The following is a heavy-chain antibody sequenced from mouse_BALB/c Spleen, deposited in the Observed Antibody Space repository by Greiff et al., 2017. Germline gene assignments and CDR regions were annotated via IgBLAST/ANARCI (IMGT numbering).Heavy chain of an antibody. CDR1: GYTFTSYW. V-gene: IGHV1-5*01. D-gene: IGHD1-1*01. Sequence: VQLQQSGTVLARPGASVKMSCKASGYTFTSYWMHWVKQRPGQGLEWIGAIYPGNSDTSYNQKFKGKAKLTAVTSTSTAYMELSSLTNEDSAVYYCTREYYGSSYYFDYWGQGTTLTVSS. CDR2: IYPGNSDT. J-gene: IGHJ2*01. CDR3: TREYYGSSYYFDY.